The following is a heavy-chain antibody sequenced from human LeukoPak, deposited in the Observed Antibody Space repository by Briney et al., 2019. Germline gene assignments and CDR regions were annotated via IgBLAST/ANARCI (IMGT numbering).Heavy chain of an antibody. J-gene: IGHJ4*02. CDR2: INWNGGST. V-gene: IGHV3-20*04. CDR1: GFTFDDYG. Sequence: GGSLRLSCAASGFTFDDYGMSWVRQAPGKGLEWVSGINWNGGSTGYADSVKGRFTISRDNAKNSLYLQMNSLRAEDTAVYYCATSQYYYDSSGYPYFDYWGQGTLVTVSS. D-gene: IGHD3-22*01. CDR3: ATSQYYYDSSGYPYFDY.